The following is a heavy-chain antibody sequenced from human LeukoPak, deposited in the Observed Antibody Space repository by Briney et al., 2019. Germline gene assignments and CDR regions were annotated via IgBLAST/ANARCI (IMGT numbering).Heavy chain of an antibody. J-gene: IGHJ5*02. CDR3: ATDVAGIGPYNWFDP. D-gene: IGHD2-15*01. Sequence: ASVKVSCKVSGYTLTELSMHWVRQAPGKGLEWMGGFDPEDGETIYAQKFQGRVTMTEDTSTDTAYTELSSLRSEDTAVYYCATDVAGIGPYNWFDPWGQGTLVTVSS. CDR1: GYTLTELS. CDR2: FDPEDGET. V-gene: IGHV1-24*01.